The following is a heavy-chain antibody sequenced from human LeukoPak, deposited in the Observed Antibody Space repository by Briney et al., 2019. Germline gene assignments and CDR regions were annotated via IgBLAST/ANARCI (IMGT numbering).Heavy chain of an antibody. CDR2: IIPIFGTA. Sequence: GASVKVSCKASGGTFSSYAISWVRQAPGQGLEWMGGIIPIFGTANYAQKFQGRVTITADESTSTAYMELSSLRSEDTAVYYCASGDIVVVPAALLIWGQGTLVTVSS. J-gene: IGHJ4*02. CDR3: ASGDIVVVPAALLI. V-gene: IGHV1-69*13. D-gene: IGHD2-2*01. CDR1: GGTFSSYA.